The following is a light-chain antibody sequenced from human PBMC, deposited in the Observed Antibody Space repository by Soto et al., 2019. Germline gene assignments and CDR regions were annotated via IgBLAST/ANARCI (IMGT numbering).Light chain of an antibody. Sequence: EIVLTQSPATLSLSPGERATLSCRASHGVSRYLGWYQQKPGQAPSLLIYDASNRATGIPSRFTGSGSGTDFTLTISSLEPEDFAVYYCQQRSNWPLTFGGGTRVEI. J-gene: IGKJ4*01. CDR2: DAS. CDR1: HGVSRY. V-gene: IGKV3-11*01. CDR3: QQRSNWPLT.